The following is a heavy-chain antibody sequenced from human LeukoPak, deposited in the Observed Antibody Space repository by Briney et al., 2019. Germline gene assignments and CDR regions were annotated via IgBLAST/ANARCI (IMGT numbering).Heavy chain of an antibody. V-gene: IGHV4-4*07. D-gene: IGHD3-9*01. CDR3: AREAHFDWLSYPGVVDY. J-gene: IGHJ4*02. Sequence: SETLSLTCTVSGVSISSYYWSWIRQPAGKGLEWIGRIYTSGSTNYNPSLKSRVTMSVDTSKNQFSLKLSSVTAADTALYYCAREAHFDWLSYPGVVDYWGQGTLVTVSS. CDR1: GVSISSYY. CDR2: IYTSGST.